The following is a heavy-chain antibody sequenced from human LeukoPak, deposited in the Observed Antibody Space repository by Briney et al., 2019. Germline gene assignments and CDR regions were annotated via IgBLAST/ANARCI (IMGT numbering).Heavy chain of an antibody. J-gene: IGHJ4*02. CDR2: VYYSGST. V-gene: IGHV4-39*01. D-gene: IGHD2-2*01. Sequence: SETLSLTCTVSGGSISSSSYYWGWIRQPPGKGLEWIGSVYYSGSTYYNPSLQSRVTISIDTSKNQFSLKLSSVTAADTAVYYCARGSPYHYWGQGTLVTVSS. CDR1: GGSISSSSYY. CDR3: ARGSPYHY.